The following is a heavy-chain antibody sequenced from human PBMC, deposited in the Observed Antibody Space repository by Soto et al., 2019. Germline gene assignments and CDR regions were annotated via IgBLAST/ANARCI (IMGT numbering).Heavy chain of an antibody. J-gene: IGHJ3*01. CDR3: ASNVAADHALDV. CDR2: IYHSGNT. V-gene: IGHV4-30-2*01. D-gene: IGHD2-15*01. CDR1: GGSISSGGYS. Sequence: QLQLQESGSGLVKPSQTLSLTCAVSGGSISSGGYSWTWIRQPPGKGLEWIGYIYHSGNTYYNPSLKSRVTISGDRSKTQFTPNLSSVTAADTTVYYCASNVAADHALDVWGQVTMVTVSS.